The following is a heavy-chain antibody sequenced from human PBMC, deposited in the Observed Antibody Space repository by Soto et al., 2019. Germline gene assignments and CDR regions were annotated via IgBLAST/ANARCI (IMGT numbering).Heavy chain of an antibody. V-gene: IGHV1-2*02. J-gene: IGHJ6*02. D-gene: IGHD3-10*01. CDR2: INIKSGDT. CDR3: ARAGVYYGMDV. CDR1: GYTFTGYY. Sequence: QVQLVQSGAEVKKPGASVKVSCKASGYTFTGYYMHWVRQAPGQGLEWLGWINIKSGDTAYAQSFQDRVTMTRATSINTAYMELSRLRSDDTAVYYCARAGVYYGMDVWGQGTTVTVSS.